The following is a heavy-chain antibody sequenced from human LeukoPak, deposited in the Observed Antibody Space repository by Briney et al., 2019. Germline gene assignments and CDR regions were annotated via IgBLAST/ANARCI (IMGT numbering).Heavy chain of an antibody. CDR3: ACIAVAGRPAP. CDR1: GFTFTSSA. J-gene: IGHJ3*01. CDR2: IVVGSGNT. Sequence: SVKVSCKASGFTFTSSAVQWVRQARGQRLEWIGWIVVGSGNTNYAQKFQGRVTMTRDTSISTAYMELSRLRSDDTAVYYCACIAVAGRPAPWGQGTMVTVSS. D-gene: IGHD6-19*01. V-gene: IGHV1-58*01.